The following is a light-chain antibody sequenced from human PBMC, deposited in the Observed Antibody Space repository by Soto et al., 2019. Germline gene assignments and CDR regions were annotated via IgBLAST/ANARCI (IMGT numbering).Light chain of an antibody. CDR1: QGISSY. CDR2: AAS. Sequence: IQLTQSPSSLSASIGDRVTISCRASQGISSYLAWYQQKPGKAPKLLIYAASTLQSGVPSRFSGSGSGTDFTLTISSLQPEDFATYYCLQLNSYPVFTFGPGTKVDFK. V-gene: IGKV1-9*01. J-gene: IGKJ3*01. CDR3: LQLNSYPVFT.